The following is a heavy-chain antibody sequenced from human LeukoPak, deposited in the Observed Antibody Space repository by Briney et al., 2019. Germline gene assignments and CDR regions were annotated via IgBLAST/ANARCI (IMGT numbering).Heavy chain of an antibody. V-gene: IGHV3-48*04. J-gene: IGHJ6*02. CDR3: ARDSSSWYFGAYYYYGMDV. CDR1: GFTFSSYS. CDR2: ISSSSSTI. Sequence: PGGSLRLSCAASGFTFSSYSMNWVRQAPGKGLEWVSYISSSSSTIYYADSVKGRFTISRDNAKNSLYLQMNSLRAEDTAVYYCARDSSSWYFGAYYYYGMDVWGQGTTVTVSS. D-gene: IGHD6-13*01.